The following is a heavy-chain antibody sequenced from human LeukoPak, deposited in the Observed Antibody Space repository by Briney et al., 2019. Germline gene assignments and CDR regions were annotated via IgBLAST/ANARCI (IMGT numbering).Heavy chain of an antibody. J-gene: IGHJ4*02. CDR1: GGSFSGYY. Sequence: PSETLSLTCTVSGGSFSGYYWNWVRQPRGKGLEWIGFIYYTGSTKYNPSLKGRVTMSLDTSKKQYSPKLASVTAADTAVYYCARSVHHRLDYWGQGTLGTVSS. CDR2: IYYTGST. V-gene: IGHV4-59*08. CDR3: ARSVHHRLDY.